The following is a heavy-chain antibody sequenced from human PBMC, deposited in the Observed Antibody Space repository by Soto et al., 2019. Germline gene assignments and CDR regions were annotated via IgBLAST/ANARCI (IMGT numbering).Heavy chain of an antibody. D-gene: IGHD4-4*01. Sequence: SETLSLTCTVSGGSISSGGYYWSWIRQHPGKGLEWIGYIYYSGSTYYNPSLKSRVTISVDTSKNQFSLKLSSVTAADTAVYYCARGYSPYYFDYWGQGTLVTVSS. CDR2: IYYSGST. CDR1: GGSISSGGYY. V-gene: IGHV4-31*03. J-gene: IGHJ4*02. CDR3: ARGYSPYYFDY.